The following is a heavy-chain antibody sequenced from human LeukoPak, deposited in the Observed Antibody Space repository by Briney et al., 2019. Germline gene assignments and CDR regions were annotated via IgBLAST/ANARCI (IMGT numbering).Heavy chain of an antibody. J-gene: IGHJ5*02. CDR3: AKGGITGTTGGGWAIDP. Sequence: GGSLRLSCAASGFTFSSYGMHWVRQAPGKGLEWVAVISYDGSNKYYADSVKGRFTISRDNSKNTLYLQMNSLRAEDTAVYYCAKGGITGTTGGGWAIDPWGHGTLVTVSS. CDR2: ISYDGSNK. D-gene: IGHD1-7*01. V-gene: IGHV3-30*18. CDR1: GFTFSSYG.